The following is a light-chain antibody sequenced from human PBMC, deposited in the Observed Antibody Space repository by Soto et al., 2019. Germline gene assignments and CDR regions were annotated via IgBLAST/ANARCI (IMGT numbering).Light chain of an antibody. CDR2: VAT. V-gene: IGKV3-15*01. J-gene: IGKJ4*01. Sequence: LSMPPGERAPPSCRASRSVSSYSAWYQQKPGQAPSLLIYVATTRATGIPARFSGSGAGTEFTLISSSLQSEDFAVYYCQQYNNWPLTFGRGTKVDIK. CDR1: RSVSSY. CDR3: QQYNNWPLT.